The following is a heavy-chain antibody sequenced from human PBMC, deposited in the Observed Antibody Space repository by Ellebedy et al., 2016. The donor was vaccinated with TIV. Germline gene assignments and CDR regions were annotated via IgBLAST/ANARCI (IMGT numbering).Heavy chain of an antibody. CDR2: IAGSGAVT. Sequence: GESLKISCAASGFTFRNSAMSWVRQAPGEGLEWVSSIAGSGAVTYYAASVQGRFTISGDTSKNTLYLQMNSLRVEDTAAYYCTPWGLGGYWGQGTLVTVSS. J-gene: IGHJ4*02. D-gene: IGHD2-21*01. CDR3: TPWGLGGY. CDR1: GFTFRNSA. V-gene: IGHV3-23*01.